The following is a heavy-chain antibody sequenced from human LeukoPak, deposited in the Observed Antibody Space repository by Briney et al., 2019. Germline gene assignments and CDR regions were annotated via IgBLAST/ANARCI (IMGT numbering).Heavy chain of an antibody. V-gene: IGHV3-7*04. CDR2: IKENGNEQ. CDR1: GFTFNGYW. J-gene: IGHJ6*02. CDR3: ARGGGLDV. Sequence: PGGSLRLSCAASGFTFNGYWMSWVRQAPGKGPEWVAHIKENGNEQYYADSVKGRFTISRDNAKKSLCLQMNSLRVEDTAVYFCARGGGLDVWGQGATVTVSS.